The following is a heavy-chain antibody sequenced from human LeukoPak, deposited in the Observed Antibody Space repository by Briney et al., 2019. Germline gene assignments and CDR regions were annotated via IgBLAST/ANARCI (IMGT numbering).Heavy chain of an antibody. V-gene: IGHV4-4*09. CDR2: IYTSGST. Sequence: SETLSLTCTVSGGSISSYYWSWIRQPPGKGLEWIGYIYTSGSTNYNPSLKSRVTISVDTSKNQFSLKLSSVTAADTAVYYCARVAAADTGFDYWGQGTLVTVSS. J-gene: IGHJ4*02. CDR3: ARVAAADTGFDY. D-gene: IGHD6-13*01. CDR1: GGSISSYY.